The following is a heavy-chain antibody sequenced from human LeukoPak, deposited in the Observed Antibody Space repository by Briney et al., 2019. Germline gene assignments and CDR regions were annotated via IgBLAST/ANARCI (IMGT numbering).Heavy chain of an antibody. CDR2: TYYRSTWYN. CDR3: ARRLTQYDCFDP. J-gene: IGHJ5*02. D-gene: IGHD2-2*01. Sequence: SQTLSLTCALSGDSVSSNSVTWNWIRQSPSRGLEWLGRTYYRSTWYNDYAVSVRGRITVNPDTSTHQFSLHLNSVTPEDTAVYYCARRLTQYDCFDPWGQGILVTVSS. CDR1: GDSVSSNSVT. V-gene: IGHV6-1*01.